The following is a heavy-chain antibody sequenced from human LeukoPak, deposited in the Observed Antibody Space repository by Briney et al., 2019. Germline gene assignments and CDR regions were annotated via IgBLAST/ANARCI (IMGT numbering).Heavy chain of an antibody. D-gene: IGHD3-22*01. CDR1: GFTFDDYA. V-gene: IGHV3-9*03. Sequence: GGSLRLSCAASGFTFDDYAMHWVRQAPGKGLEWVSGISWNSGSIGYADSVKGRFTISRDNAKNSLYLQMNSLRAEDMALYYCVREGYYDSSGYLGVFDYWGQGTLVTVSS. CDR3: VREGYYDSSGYLGVFDY. J-gene: IGHJ4*02. CDR2: ISWNSGSI.